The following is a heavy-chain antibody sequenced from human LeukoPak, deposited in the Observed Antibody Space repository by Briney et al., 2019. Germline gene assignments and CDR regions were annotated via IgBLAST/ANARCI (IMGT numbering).Heavy chain of an antibody. V-gene: IGHV1-8*01. J-gene: IGHJ5*02. CDR3: ARGGGITIFGVVIGENWFDP. Sequence: ASVKVSCKASGYTFTSYDINWVRQATGQGLEWMGWLNPNSGNTGYAQKFQGRVTMTRNTSISTAYMELSSLRSEDTAVYYCARGGGITIFGVVIGENWFDPWGQGTLVTVSS. CDR2: LNPNSGNT. D-gene: IGHD3-3*01. CDR1: GYTFTSYD.